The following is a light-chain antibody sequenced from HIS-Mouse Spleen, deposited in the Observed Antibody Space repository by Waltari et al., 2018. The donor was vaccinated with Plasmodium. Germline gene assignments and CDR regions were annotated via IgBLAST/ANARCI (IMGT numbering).Light chain of an antibody. CDR1: SSDVGGYNY. CDR3: SSYAGSNMV. V-gene: IGLV2-8*01. Sequence: QSALTQPPSASGSPGQSVTISCTGTSSDVGGYNYVSWSQQHPGKAPKLMIYEVSKRPSGVPDRFSVSKSGNTASLTVSGLQAEDEADYYCSSYAGSNMVFGGGTKLTVL. CDR2: EVS. J-gene: IGLJ2*01.